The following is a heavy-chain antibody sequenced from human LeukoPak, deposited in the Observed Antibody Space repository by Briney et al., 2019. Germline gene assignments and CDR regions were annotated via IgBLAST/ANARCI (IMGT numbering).Heavy chain of an antibody. CDR2: ISVNGGTT. J-gene: IGHJ4*02. Sequence: GSLRLSCAASGFTFSSYAMTWVRQAPGKGLEWVSSISVNGGTTYYADSVKGRFTISRDSSKNTLYLQMSSLRAEDTAVYYCVKGGGNVRRYFEYWGQGTLVTVSS. CDR1: GFTFSSYA. CDR3: VKGGGNVRRYFEY. V-gene: IGHV3-23*01. D-gene: IGHD4-23*01.